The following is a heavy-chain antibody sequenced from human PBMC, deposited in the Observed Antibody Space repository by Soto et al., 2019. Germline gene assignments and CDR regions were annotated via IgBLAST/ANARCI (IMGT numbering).Heavy chain of an antibody. CDR2: TYYRSKWYN. Sequence: KQSQTLSLTCAISGDSFSSNSAAWNWIRQSPSRGLEWLGRTYYRSKWYNDYAVSVKSRITINPDTSKNQFSLQLNSVTPEDTAVYYCARTIEALQWLVPLRAFDIWGQGTMVTVSS. CDR1: GDSFSSNSAA. D-gene: IGHD6-19*01. CDR3: ARTIEALQWLVPLRAFDI. V-gene: IGHV6-1*01. J-gene: IGHJ3*02.